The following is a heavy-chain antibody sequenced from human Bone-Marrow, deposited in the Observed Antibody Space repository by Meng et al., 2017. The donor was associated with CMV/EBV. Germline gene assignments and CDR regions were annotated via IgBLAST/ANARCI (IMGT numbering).Heavy chain of an antibody. Sequence: GESLKIYCAGSGFTFSTYWMTCVRQAPGKGLEWVANIKKDGSEKYYVDSVKGRFTKSRDNAKNSLYLQMNSLRAEDKAVYYCASGSDSSGYDAFDIWGQGTMVTVSS. J-gene: IGHJ3*02. V-gene: IGHV3-7*01. CDR3: ASGSDSSGYDAFDI. D-gene: IGHD3-22*01. CDR1: GFTFSTYW. CDR2: IKKDGSEK.